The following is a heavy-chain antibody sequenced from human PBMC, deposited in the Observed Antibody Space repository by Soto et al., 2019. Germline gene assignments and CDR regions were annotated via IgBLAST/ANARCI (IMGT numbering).Heavy chain of an antibody. CDR3: ARQSSGWYVPYFDY. CDR2: IYYSGST. CDR1: GGSISSYY. Sequence: SETLSLTCTVSGGSISSYYWSWIRQPPGKGLEWIGYIYYSGSTNYNPSLKSRVTISVDTSKNQFSLKLSSVTAADTAVYYCARQSSGWYVPYFDYWGQGTLVTVSS. V-gene: IGHV4-59*08. J-gene: IGHJ4*02. D-gene: IGHD6-19*01.